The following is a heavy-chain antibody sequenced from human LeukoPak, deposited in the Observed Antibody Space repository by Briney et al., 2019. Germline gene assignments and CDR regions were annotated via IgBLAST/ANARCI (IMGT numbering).Heavy chain of an antibody. Sequence: PSETLSLTCTVSGGSISSYYWSWIRQPPGKGLEWIGYIYDSGSTNYNPSLMSRVTISVDTSKNQFSLKLTSVTAADTAVYYCTKGGRRDILTYWGQGILVTVSP. D-gene: IGHD3-9*01. CDR2: IYDSGST. V-gene: IGHV4-59*01. CDR3: TKGGRRDILTY. J-gene: IGHJ4*02. CDR1: GGSISSYY.